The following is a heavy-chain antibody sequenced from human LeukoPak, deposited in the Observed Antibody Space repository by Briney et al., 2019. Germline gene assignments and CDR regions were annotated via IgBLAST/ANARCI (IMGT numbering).Heavy chain of an antibody. CDR1: GFTFSGYD. CDR3: ARAHVGAGLALDV. J-gene: IGHJ3*01. Sequence: PGGSLRLSCAASGFTFSGYDMHWLRQTPAEGLEWVAAIGIPGDTYYPASVKGRFTISRENTKSSFYLQMNSLRAEDTAVYFCARAHVGAGLALDVWGRGTLVTVSS. D-gene: IGHD1-26*01. V-gene: IGHV3-13*01. CDR2: IGIPGDT.